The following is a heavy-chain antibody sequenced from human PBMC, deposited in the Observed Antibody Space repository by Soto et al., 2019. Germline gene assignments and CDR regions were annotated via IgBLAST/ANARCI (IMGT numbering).Heavy chain of an antibody. V-gene: IGHV1-69*13. Sequence: VKVSCKASGGTFSTYVFTWVRQAPGQGLEWMGGIIPMFGTANYAQKFQGRVTLIADESTGTVYMEVSSLRSEDTAVYYCARGSRDCSGGSCFPLPTTEYFRHWGQGTLVTVSS. CDR1: GGTFSTYV. CDR3: ARGSRDCSGGSCFPLPTTEYFRH. D-gene: IGHD2-15*01. CDR2: IIPMFGTA. J-gene: IGHJ1*01.